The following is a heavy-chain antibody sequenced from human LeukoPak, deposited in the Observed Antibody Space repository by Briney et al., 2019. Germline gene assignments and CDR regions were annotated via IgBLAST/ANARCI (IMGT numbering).Heavy chain of an antibody. D-gene: IGHD6-13*01. CDR3: AAHSSSWPYWYFDL. CDR2: ISGSGGST. CDR1: GFTFSSYA. J-gene: IGHJ2*01. Sequence: PGGSLRLSCAASGFTFSSYAMSWVRQAPGKGLEWVSAISGSGGSTYYADSVKGRFTISRDNSKNTLYLQMNSLRAEVTAVYYCAAHSSSWPYWYFDLWGRGTLVTVSS. V-gene: IGHV3-23*01.